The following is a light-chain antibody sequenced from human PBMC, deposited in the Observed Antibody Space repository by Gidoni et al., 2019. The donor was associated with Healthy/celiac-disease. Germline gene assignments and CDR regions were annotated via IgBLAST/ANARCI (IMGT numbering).Light chain of an antibody. CDR1: QSISSW. V-gene: IGKV1-5*03. CDR3: QQYNSYPYT. Sequence: DIQMTQSSSTLSASVVDRVTITCRASQSISSWLAWYQQKPGTAPKLLIYKASSLESGVPSRFSGSGSGTEFTLTISSLQPDDFATYYCQQYNSYPYTFGQGTKLEIK. J-gene: IGKJ2*01. CDR2: KAS.